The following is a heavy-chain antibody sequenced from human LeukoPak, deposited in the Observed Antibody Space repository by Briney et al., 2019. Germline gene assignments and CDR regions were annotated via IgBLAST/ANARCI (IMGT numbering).Heavy chain of an antibody. CDR1: GYTFTSYG. V-gene: IGHV1-8*02. J-gene: IGHJ5*02. CDR3: ARGGIRGVGWFDP. D-gene: IGHD1-26*01. CDR2: MNPNSGNT. Sequence: ASVKVSCKASGYTFTSYGINWVRQATGQGLEWMGWMNPNSGNTGYAQKFQGRVTMTRDTSISTAYMELSSLRSDDTAVYYCARGGIRGVGWFDPWGQGTLVTVSS.